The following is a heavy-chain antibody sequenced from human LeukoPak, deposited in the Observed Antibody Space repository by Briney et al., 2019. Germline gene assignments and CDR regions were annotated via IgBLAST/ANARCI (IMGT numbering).Heavy chain of an antibody. D-gene: IGHD2-21*02. CDR2: IHYSGST. CDR3: ARRKCRDDCYPPEVYFDY. CDR1: GGSISGYY. V-gene: IGHV4-59*08. Sequence: SETLSLTCTVSGGSISGYYWSWIRQSPEKGLEWIGYIHYSGSTNYNPSLKSRVTISVDTAKNQFSLKLSSVSAADTAMYYCARRKCRDDCYPPEVYFDYWGQGTLVTVSS. J-gene: IGHJ4*02.